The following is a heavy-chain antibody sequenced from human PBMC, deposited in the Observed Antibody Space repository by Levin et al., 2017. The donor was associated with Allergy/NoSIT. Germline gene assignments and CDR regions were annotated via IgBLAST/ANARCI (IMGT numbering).Heavy chain of an antibody. D-gene: IGHD3-22*01. J-gene: IGHJ3*02. CDR2: ISDYNGNT. CDR1: GYTFVNYG. Sequence: ASVKVSCKASGYTFVNYGINWVRQAPGQGLEWMGWISDYNGNTNYAQKLQGRVTMTTDRSTSTAYMELRSLRSDDTAVYYCARDNVLLYYDTSVVGDAFDIWGQGTMVTVSS. V-gene: IGHV1-18*01. CDR3: ARDNVLLYYDTSVVGDAFDI.